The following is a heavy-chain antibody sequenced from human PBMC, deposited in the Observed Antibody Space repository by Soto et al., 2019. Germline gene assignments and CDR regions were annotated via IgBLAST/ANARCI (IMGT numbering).Heavy chain of an antibody. CDR2: ISSTTNYI. J-gene: IGHJ4*02. V-gene: IGHV3-21*06. CDR1: GFTFTRYS. CDR3: SRESEDLTSNFDY. Sequence: GGSLRLSCAASGFTFTRYSMNWVRQAPGKGLEWVSSISSTTNYIYYGDSMKGRFTISRDNAKNSLYLEMNSLRAEDTAVYYCSRESEDLTSNFDYWGQGTLVTVS.